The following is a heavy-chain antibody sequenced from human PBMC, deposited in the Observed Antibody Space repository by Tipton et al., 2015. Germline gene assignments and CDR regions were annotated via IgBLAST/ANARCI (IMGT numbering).Heavy chain of an antibody. V-gene: IGHV4-59*04. CDR1: GGSIRNHY. J-gene: IGHJ4*02. CDR3: ACQDYDSLTRDYQTVDY. D-gene: IGHD3-9*01. CDR2: ISHSGNT. Sequence: TLSLTCTLSGGSIRNHYWTWIRQPPGKGLEWIGSISHSGNTYYNPSLKSRVTMSRDTSKNQFSLKLTSVTAADTAVYYCACQDYDSLTRDYQTVDYWGQGTLVTVSS.